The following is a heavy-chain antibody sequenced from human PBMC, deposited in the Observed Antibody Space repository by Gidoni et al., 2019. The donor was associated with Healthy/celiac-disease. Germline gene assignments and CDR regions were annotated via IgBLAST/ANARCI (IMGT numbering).Heavy chain of an antibody. Sequence: EVQLVASGGGLVQPGGSLRLSCAASGFTFSSYSRNWVRQAPGSGLDWVSYISSSISTIYYADSVKGRFTISRDNAKNSLYLQMNSLRAEDTAVYYCARSGYGSGDAFDIWGQGTMVTVSS. D-gene: IGHD3-10*01. CDR2: ISSSISTI. V-gene: IGHV3-48*01. J-gene: IGHJ3*02. CDR1: GFTFSSYS. CDR3: ARSGYGSGDAFDI.